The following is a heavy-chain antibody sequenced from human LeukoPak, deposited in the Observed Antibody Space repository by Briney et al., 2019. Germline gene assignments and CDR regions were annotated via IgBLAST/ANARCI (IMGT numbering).Heavy chain of an antibody. CDR1: GFTFSTSG. CDR3: ARHRDDAGGAGQYYFDF. CDR2: IWYDGSKK. Sequence: GGSLRLSCAASGFTFSTSGMHWVRQAPGKGPEWLAVIWYDGSKKYYADSVVGRFTISRDNSRNTLYLQMNSLRAEDTAVYYCARHRDDAGGAGQYYFDFWGQGTLVTVSS. V-gene: IGHV3-33*01. D-gene: IGHD3-16*01. J-gene: IGHJ4*02.